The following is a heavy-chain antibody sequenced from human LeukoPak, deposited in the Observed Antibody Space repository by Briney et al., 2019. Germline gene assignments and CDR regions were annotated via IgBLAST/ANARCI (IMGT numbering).Heavy chain of an antibody. V-gene: IGHV3-30*02. CDR2: ISYDGSKK. J-gene: IGHJ5*02. Sequence: GGSLRLSCAASGFIFSISDMHWVRQAPGKGLQWVAFISYDGSKKHCADSVQGRCTISRDNFKDTLSLQLNSLRPDDTAVFYCSQGLLSWGQGTLLTVAA. CDR1: GFIFSISD. CDR3: SQGLLS.